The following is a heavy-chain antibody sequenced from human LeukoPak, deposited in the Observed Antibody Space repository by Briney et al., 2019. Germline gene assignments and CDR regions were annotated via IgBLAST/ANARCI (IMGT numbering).Heavy chain of an antibody. V-gene: IGHV1-69*04. CDR3: ASSGSYRTYYYYGVDV. Sequence: ASVKVSCKASGGTFSSYAISWVRQAPGQGLERMGRIIPILGIANYAQKFQGRVTITADKSTSTAYMELSSLRSEDTAVYYCASSGSYRTYYYYGVDVWGQGTTVTVSS. CDR2: IIPILGIA. J-gene: IGHJ6*02. CDR1: GGTFSSYA. D-gene: IGHD1-26*01.